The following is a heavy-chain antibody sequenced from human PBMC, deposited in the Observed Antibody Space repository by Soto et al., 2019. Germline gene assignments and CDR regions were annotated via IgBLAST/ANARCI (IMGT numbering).Heavy chain of an antibody. D-gene: IGHD3-22*01. J-gene: IGHJ5*02. CDR3: AKDLDYDPTNWFDP. CDR1: GFTFSSYA. Sequence: RRLSCAASGFTFSSYAMSWVRQAPGKGLEWVSAISGSGGSTYYADSVKGRFTISRDNSKNTLYLQMNSLRAEDTAVYYCAKDLDYDPTNWFDPWGQGTLVTVSS. CDR2: ISGSGGST. V-gene: IGHV3-23*01.